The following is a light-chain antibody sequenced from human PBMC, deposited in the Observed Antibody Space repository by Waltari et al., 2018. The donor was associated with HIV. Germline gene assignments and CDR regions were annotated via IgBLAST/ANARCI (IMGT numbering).Light chain of an antibody. Sequence: QSVLTQPPSASGTPGQRVTISCSGGSPNIGNNHVYWYQQFPGTAPKLLNYRNNPRPSGGPDRFSGSKSGTSASLVISGRRSEDEADYYCAAWEDSLSGVFGGGTKVTVL. CDR2: RNN. CDR1: SPNIGNNH. J-gene: IGLJ2*01. CDR3: AAWEDSLSGV. V-gene: IGLV1-47*01.